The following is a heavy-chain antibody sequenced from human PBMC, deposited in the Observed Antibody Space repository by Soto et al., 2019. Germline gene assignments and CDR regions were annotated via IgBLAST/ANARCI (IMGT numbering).Heavy chain of an antibody. CDR1: GFTFSSYA. CDR3: ARDLVVVVAATLGFDY. J-gene: IGHJ4*02. V-gene: IGHV3-30-3*01. CDR2: ISYDGSNK. D-gene: IGHD2-15*01. Sequence: QVQLVESGGGVVQPGRSLRLSCAASGFTFSSYAMHWVRQAPGKGLEWVAVISYDGSNKYYADSVKGRFTSSRDNSKNTLYLQMNSLRAEDTAVYYCARDLVVVVAATLGFDYWGQGTLVTVSS.